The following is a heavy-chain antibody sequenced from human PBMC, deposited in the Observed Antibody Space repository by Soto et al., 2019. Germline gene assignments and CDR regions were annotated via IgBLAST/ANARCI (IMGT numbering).Heavy chain of an antibody. CDR2: TYYRSKWYN. D-gene: IGHD6-6*01. V-gene: IGHV6-1*01. Sequence: SQTLSLTCAISGDSVSSSSVTWNWIRQSPSRGLEWLGRTYYRSKWYNDYAVSVKSRITINPDTSKNQFSLQLNSVTPEATAVDYCARGSMQTGFNYWAQVNLVTFSA. J-gene: IGHJ4*02. CDR1: GDSVSSSSVT. CDR3: ARGSMQTGFNY.